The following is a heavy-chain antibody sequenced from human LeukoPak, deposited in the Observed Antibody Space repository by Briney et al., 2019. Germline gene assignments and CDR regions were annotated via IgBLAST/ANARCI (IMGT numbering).Heavy chain of an antibody. CDR2: IYPGDSET. Sequence: GESLKISCTGSGYSFSDYWIAWVRQMPRKGLEWMGIIYPGDSETTYSPSFQGQVTISADKSISTTFLQWSSLKASDTAMYYCARGRGYCSSSSCYDFDYWGQGTLVTVSS. D-gene: IGHD2-2*01. V-gene: IGHV5-51*01. CDR3: ARGRGYCSSSSCYDFDY. J-gene: IGHJ4*02. CDR1: GYSFSDYW.